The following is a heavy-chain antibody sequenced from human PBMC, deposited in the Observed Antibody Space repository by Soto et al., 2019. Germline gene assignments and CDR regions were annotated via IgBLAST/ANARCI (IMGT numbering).Heavy chain of an antibody. V-gene: IGHV4-30-4*01. Sequence: QVQLQDSGPGLVKPSQTLSLTCTVSGGSFSSVDYYWSWIRQPPGKGLEWIGYIHDSGSTYYNPSIKSGLTISITTSKNPFSLQLSSVTAADTAVYYCVRYNGDSSSYPALDYWGQGTLVAVSS. D-gene: IGHD3-22*01. J-gene: IGHJ4*02. CDR2: IHDSGST. CDR1: GGSFSSVDYY. CDR3: VRYNGDSSSYPALDY.